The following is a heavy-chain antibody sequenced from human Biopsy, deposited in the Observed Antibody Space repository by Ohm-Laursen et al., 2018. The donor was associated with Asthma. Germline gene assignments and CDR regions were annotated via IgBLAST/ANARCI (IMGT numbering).Heavy chain of an antibody. CDR3: ARDRGGTYGRTFES. CDR2: IHYSGST. Sequence: SDTLSLTCPVSGASIKTDDHYWSWLRQPPGKGLEWFGFIHYSGSTSYNPSLKGGVTISVDTSKNQVSLNARSVTAADTAVYYCARDRGGTYGRTFESWGQGTLVTVSS. CDR1: GASIKTDDHY. D-gene: IGHD1-26*01. J-gene: IGHJ4*02. V-gene: IGHV4-30-4*02.